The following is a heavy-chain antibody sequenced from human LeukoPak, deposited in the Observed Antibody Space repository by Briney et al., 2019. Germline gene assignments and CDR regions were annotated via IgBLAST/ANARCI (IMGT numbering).Heavy chain of an antibody. J-gene: IGHJ4*02. V-gene: IGHV3-21*01. CDR3: ARDSTADLDY. CDR1: GFTFSSYS. D-gene: IGHD6-19*01. Sequence: GGSLRLSCVASGFTFSSYSMNWVRQAPGKGLEWVSSISSSSTYTYYADSVRGRFTISRDNAKESLFLQMNSLRADDTALYYCARDSTADLDYWGQGTLVTVSS. CDR2: ISSSSTYT.